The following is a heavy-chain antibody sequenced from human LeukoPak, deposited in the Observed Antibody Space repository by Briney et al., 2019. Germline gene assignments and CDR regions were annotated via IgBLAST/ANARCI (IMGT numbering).Heavy chain of an antibody. CDR2: IYYSGST. Sequence: PSETLSLTCTVSGGSISSYYWSWIRQPPGKELEWIGYIYYSGSTNYNPSLKSRVTISVDTSKNQFSLKLSSVTAADTAVYYCARERVVRGVIARDDAFDIWGQGTMVTVSS. CDR1: GGSISSYY. CDR3: ARERVVRGVIARDDAFDI. V-gene: IGHV4-59*01. D-gene: IGHD3-10*01. J-gene: IGHJ3*02.